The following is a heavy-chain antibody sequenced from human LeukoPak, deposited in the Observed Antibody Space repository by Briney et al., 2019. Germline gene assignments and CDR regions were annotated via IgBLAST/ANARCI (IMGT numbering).Heavy chain of an antibody. J-gene: IGHJ4*02. CDR3: ARDGSRDGYPTPFDY. CDR1: GYTFTSYG. Sequence: ASVKVSCKASGYTFTSYGISWVRQAPGQGLEWMGWISAYNGNTNYAQKLQGRVTITADESTSTAYMELRSLRSDDTAVYYCARDGSRDGYPTPFDYWGQGTLVTVSS. CDR2: ISAYNGNT. D-gene: IGHD5-24*01. V-gene: IGHV1-18*01.